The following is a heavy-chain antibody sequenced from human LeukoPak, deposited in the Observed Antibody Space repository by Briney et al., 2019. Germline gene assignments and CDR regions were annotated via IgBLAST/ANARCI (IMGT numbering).Heavy chain of an antibody. CDR3: ARDHRSLFDF. V-gene: IGHV4-39*07. D-gene: IGHD1-26*01. CDR2: TSDSGTT. J-gene: IGHJ4*02. Sequence: PSETLSLTCSVSDGFIRSFTFYWGWTRQSPGKGLEFIGSTSDSGTTFYNPSLKSRVTIKIDTSKSQFSLTLTSVTAADTAVYYCARDHRSLFDFWGQGRLVTVSS. CDR1: DGFIRSFTFY.